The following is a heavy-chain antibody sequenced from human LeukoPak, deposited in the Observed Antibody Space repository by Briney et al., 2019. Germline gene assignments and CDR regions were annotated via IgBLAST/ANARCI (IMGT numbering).Heavy chain of an antibody. V-gene: IGHV3-23*01. D-gene: IGHD1-26*01. J-gene: IGHJ6*03. CDR1: GFTFSRYD. CDR3: AKPFMVGATGYYYYYMDV. CDR2: ISSDGGST. Sequence: GGSLRLSCAASGFTFSRYDMSWVRQAPGKGLEWVSAISSDGGSTHYADSVKGRFTISRDNSKNTLYLQMNSLRAEDTAVYYCAKPFMVGATGYYYYYMDVWGEGTTVTVSS.